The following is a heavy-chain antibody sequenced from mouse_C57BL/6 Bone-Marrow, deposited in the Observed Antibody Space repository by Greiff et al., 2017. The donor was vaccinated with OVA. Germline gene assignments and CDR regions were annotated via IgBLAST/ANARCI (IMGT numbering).Heavy chain of an antibody. J-gene: IGHJ2*01. D-gene: IGHD1-1*01. CDR2: IDPEDGDT. V-gene: IGHV14-1*01. Sequence: EVQLQQSGAELVRPGASVKLSCTASGFNIKDYYTHWVKQRPEQGLEWIGRIDPEDGDTEYAPKFQGKATMTADTSSNTAYLQLSSLTSEDTAVYYCTTCGSLLLRYPFDYWGQGTTLTVSS. CDR1: GFNIKDYY. CDR3: TTCGSLLLRYPFDY.